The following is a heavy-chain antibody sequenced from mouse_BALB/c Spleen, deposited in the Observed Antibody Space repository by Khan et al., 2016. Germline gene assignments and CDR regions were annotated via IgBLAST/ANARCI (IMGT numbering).Heavy chain of an antibody. J-gene: IGHJ1*01. CDR1: GFTFSNYW. CDR2: IRLKSNNYAT. V-gene: IGHV6-6*02. CDR3: TSDGYFDV. Sequence: EVKLEVSGGGLVQPGGSMKLSCVASGFTFSNYWMNWVRQSPEKGLEWVAEIRLKSNNYATHYAESVKGRFTISRDDSKSSVYLQMNNLRAEDTGIYSSTSDGYFDVWGAGTTVTVSS.